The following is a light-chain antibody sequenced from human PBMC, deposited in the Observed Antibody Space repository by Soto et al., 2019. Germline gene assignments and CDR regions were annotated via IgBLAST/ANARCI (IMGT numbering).Light chain of an antibody. Sequence: QSALTQPRSASGSPGQSVTISCTGTSSDVGGYNYVSWFQQHPGKAPKLIIHEVNQRPSGVPDRFSGSKSGNTASLTVSGLQAEDEGTYYCSSYGGYNNVVFGTGTKVTVL. CDR2: EVN. CDR1: SSDVGGYNY. CDR3: SSYGGYNNVV. V-gene: IGLV2-8*01. J-gene: IGLJ1*01.